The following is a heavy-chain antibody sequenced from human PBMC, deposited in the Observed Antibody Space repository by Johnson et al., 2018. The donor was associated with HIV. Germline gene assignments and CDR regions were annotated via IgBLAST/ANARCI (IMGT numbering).Heavy chain of an antibody. V-gene: IGHV3-30*14. CDR3: ARGLRRTTVGNDAFDI. CDR2: ISYDGSNK. CDR1: GFTFSSYA. J-gene: IGHJ3*02. Sequence: QVQLVESGGGVVQPGRSLRLSCAASGFTFSSYAMHWVRQAPGKGLAWVAVISYDGSNKNYADSVKGRFTIYRDNSKNTLYLQMKRLRAEDTAVYYCARGLRRTTVGNDAFDIWGQGTMVTVSS. D-gene: IGHD4-23*01.